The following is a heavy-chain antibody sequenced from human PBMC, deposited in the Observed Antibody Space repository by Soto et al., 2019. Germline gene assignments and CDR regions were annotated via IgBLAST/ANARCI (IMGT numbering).Heavy chain of an antibody. V-gene: IGHV4-39*01. CDR3: ARLNTIFGVVAFDY. CDR1: GGSISSSSYY. CDR2: INYSGST. J-gene: IGHJ4*02. Sequence: SETLSLTCTVSGGSISSSSYYWGWIRQPPGKGLEWIGSINYSGSTYYNPSLKSRVTISVDTSKNQFSLKLSSVTAADTAVYYCARLNTIFGVVAFDYWGQGTLVTVSS. D-gene: IGHD3-3*01.